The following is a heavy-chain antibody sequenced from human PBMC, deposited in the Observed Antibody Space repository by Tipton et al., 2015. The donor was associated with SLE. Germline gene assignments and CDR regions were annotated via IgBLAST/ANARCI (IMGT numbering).Heavy chain of an antibody. D-gene: IGHD1-26*01. J-gene: IGHJ6*03. CDR1: GGSIFISNDY. Sequence: TLSLTCTVSGGSIFISNDYWSWIRQSPGKGLEWIGYSYYSGSTTYNPSLKSRVTISVDTSKNQFSLKLSSVTAADTAIYYCASNSGTYYYYMDVWGKGTTVTVSS. V-gene: IGHV4-61*01. CDR3: ASNSGTYYYYMDV. CDR2: SYYSGST.